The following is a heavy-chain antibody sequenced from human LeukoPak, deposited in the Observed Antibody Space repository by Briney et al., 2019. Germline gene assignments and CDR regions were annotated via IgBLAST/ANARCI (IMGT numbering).Heavy chain of an antibody. CDR2: ISGSGGST. Sequence: GWSLRLSCAASGFTFSSYAMSWVRQAPGKGLEWVSAISGSGGSTYYADSVKGRFTISRDNSKNTLYLQVNSLRAEDTAVYYCAKVGAYYYYCGMDVWGQGTTVSVSS. D-gene: IGHD1-26*01. CDR3: AKVGAYYYYCGMDV. V-gene: IGHV3-23*01. CDR1: GFTFSSYA. J-gene: IGHJ6*02.